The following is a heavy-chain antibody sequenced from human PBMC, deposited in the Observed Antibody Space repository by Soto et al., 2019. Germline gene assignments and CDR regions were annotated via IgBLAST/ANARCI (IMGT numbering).Heavy chain of an antibody. Sequence: GESLKISCKGSGYSFTSYWIGWVRQMPGKGLEWMGIIYPGDSDTRYSPSFQGQVTISADKSISTAYLQWSSLKASDTAMYYCARPGSSSPHYYGMDVWGQGATVTVSS. D-gene: IGHD6-13*01. V-gene: IGHV5-51*01. J-gene: IGHJ6*02. CDR2: IYPGDSDT. CDR1: GYSFTSYW. CDR3: ARPGSSSPHYYGMDV.